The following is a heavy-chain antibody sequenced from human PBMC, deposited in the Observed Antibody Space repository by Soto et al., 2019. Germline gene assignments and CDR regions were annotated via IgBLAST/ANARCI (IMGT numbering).Heavy chain of an antibody. CDR3: ASLYSGSYYDWFDP. J-gene: IGHJ5*02. V-gene: IGHV4-59*01. CDR1: GFSISSYY. CDR2: IYYSGGT. Sequence: SETLSLTCTFSGFSISSYYWSWIRQPPGKGLEWIGYIYYSGGTNYNPSLKSRVTISVDTSKNQFSLKLSSVTAADTAVYYCASLYSGSYYDWFDPWGQGTLVTVSS. D-gene: IGHD1-26*01.